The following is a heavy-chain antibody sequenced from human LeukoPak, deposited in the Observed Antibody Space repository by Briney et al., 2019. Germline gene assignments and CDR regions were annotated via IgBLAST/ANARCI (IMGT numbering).Heavy chain of an antibody. CDR2: IIPIFGTA. CDR3: ARGATMIEKYESSGPPVS. CDR1: GGTFSSYA. Sequence: GSSVKVSCKASGGTFSSYAISWVRRAPGQGLEWMGGIIPIFGTANYAQKFQGRVTITTDESTSTAYMELSSLRSEDTAVYYCARGATMIEKYESSGPPVSWGQGTLVTVSS. D-gene: IGHD3-22*01. J-gene: IGHJ5*02. V-gene: IGHV1-69*05.